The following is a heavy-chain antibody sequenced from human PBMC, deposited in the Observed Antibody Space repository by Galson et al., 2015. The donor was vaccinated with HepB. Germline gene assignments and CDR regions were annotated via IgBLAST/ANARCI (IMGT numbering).Heavy chain of an antibody. D-gene: IGHD3-10*01. V-gene: IGHV3-30*18. Sequence: TLRLSCAASGFNFNNYGMHWVRQAPGKGLEWVAVISYDGSKKHYADSVNGRFTISRDFFKNTLYLQMDSLRPEDTAVYFCAKAAEVLWFGEFRRDRFDYWGQGTLVTVYS. CDR1: GFNFNNYG. CDR3: AKAAEVLWFGEFRRDRFDY. J-gene: IGHJ4*02. CDR2: ISYDGSKK.